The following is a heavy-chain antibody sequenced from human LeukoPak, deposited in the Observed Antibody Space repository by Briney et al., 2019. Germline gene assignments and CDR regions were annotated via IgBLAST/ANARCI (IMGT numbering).Heavy chain of an antibody. Sequence: ASEKVSCKASGYTFTSYGISWVRQAPGQGLEWMGWISAYNGNTNYAQKLQGRVTMTTDTSTSTAYMELRSLRSDDTAVYYCARDWAPLTGYYSAEYFQHWGQGTLVTVSS. CDR3: ARDWAPLTGYYSAEYFQH. D-gene: IGHD3-9*01. CDR2: ISAYNGNT. J-gene: IGHJ1*01. CDR1: GYTFTSYG. V-gene: IGHV1-18*01.